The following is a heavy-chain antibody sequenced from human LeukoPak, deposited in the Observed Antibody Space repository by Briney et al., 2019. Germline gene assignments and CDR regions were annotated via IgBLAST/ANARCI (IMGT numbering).Heavy chain of an antibody. CDR1: GYSISSGYY. CDR3: ARESYYDSSGYSHDAFDI. V-gene: IGHV4-38-2*02. CDR2: IYPTGST. J-gene: IGHJ3*02. D-gene: IGHD3-22*01. Sequence: SETLSLTCTVSGYSISSGYYWGWIRQPPGKGLEWIGNIYPTGSTYYNPSLKSRVTISVDTSKNQFSLKLSSVTAADTAIYYCARESYYDSSGYSHDAFDIWGQGTMVTVSS.